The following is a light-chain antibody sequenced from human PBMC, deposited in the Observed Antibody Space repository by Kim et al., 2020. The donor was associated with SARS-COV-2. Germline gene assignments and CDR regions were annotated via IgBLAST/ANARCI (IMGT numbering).Light chain of an antibody. Sequence: SSELTQDPAVSVALGQTVSFTCQGDSLRTYYAGWYQQKPGQAPVLVIYGKNNRPSGIPDRFSGSSSGDTASLTITGPQSEDEADYYCNSRDSSGNLYIFG. CDR3: NSRDSSGNLYI. J-gene: IGLJ1*01. CDR2: GKN. CDR1: SLRTYY. V-gene: IGLV3-19*01.